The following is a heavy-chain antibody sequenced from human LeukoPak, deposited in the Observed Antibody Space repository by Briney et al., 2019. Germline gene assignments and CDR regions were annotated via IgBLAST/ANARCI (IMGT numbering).Heavy chain of an antibody. CDR2: IASGGST. CDR1: GFTLSSYA. CDR3: TRGSSRTGYNC. Sequence: PGGSLRLSWAASGFTLSSYAMAWVRQAPGKGLEWVSAIASGGSTYYADSVKGRFTISRDNSKNTLYLQMNSLRVEDTAVYYCTRGSSRTGYNCWGQGVLVTVSS. D-gene: IGHD3/OR15-3a*01. V-gene: IGHV3-23*01. J-gene: IGHJ4*02.